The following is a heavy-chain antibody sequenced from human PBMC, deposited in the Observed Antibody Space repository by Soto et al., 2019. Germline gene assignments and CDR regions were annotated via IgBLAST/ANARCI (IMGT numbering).Heavy chain of an antibody. CDR2: INHSGST. D-gene: IGHD4-17*01. CDR1: GGSFSGYY. V-gene: IGHV4-34*01. CDR3: ARGRRTAVTIDY. J-gene: IGHJ4*02. Sequence: SETLSLTCAVYGGSFSGYYWSWIRQPPGKGLEWIGEINHSGSTNYNPSLKSRVTISVDTSRNQFSLKLSSVTAADTAVCYCARGRRTAVTIDYWGQGTLVSVSS.